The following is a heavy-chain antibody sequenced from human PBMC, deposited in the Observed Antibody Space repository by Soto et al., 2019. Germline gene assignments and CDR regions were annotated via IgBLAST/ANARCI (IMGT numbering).Heavy chain of an antibody. CDR2: ISYDGSNK. V-gene: IGHV3-30-3*01. Sequence: PGGSLRLCCAACGFTFSSYAMHWVRQAPGKGLEWVAVISYDGSNKYYADSVKGRFTISRDNSKNTLYLQMNSLRAEDTAVYYCARDPGYSSGWYVVRPYYYYGMDVWGQGTTVTVSS. CDR3: ARDPGYSSGWYVVRPYYYYGMDV. D-gene: IGHD6-19*01. J-gene: IGHJ6*02. CDR1: GFTFSSYA.